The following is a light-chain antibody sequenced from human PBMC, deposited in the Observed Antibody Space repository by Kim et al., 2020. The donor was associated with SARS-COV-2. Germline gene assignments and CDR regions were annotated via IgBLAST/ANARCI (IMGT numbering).Light chain of an antibody. J-gene: IGKJ1*01. CDR1: QVVSSY. V-gene: IGKV3-11*01. CDR3: QHRSNWWT. CDR2: DAS. Sequence: FLSPGESAPPSCSARQVVSSYFAWYQQNPGQAPRLLIYDASNRATGTPAMFSGSGSGTDFTLTISSLAPEDFAVYYCQHRSNWWTFGQGTKVDIK.